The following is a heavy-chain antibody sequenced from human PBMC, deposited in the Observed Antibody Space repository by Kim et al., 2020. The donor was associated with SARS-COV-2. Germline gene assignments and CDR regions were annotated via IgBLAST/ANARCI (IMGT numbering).Heavy chain of an antibody. V-gene: IGHV4-39*01. J-gene: IGHJ4*02. D-gene: IGHD5-12*01. Sequence: SETLSLTCTVSGGSISSSSYYWGWIRQPPGKGLEWIGSIYYSGSTYYNPSLKSRVTISVDTSKNQFSLKLSSVTAADTAVYYCARRVWWLDYWGQGTLVTVSS. CDR1: GGSISSSSYY. CDR3: ARRVWWLDY. CDR2: IYYSGST.